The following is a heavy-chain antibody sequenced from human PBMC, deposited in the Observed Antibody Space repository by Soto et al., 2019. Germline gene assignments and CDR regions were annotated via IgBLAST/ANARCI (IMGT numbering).Heavy chain of an antibody. J-gene: IGHJ6*02. CDR1: GGTFSSYA. V-gene: IGHV1-69*13. D-gene: IGHD2-15*01. CDR2: IIPIFGTA. Sequence: AASVKVSCKASGGTFSSYAISWVRQAPGQGLEWMGGIIPIFGTANYAQKFQGRVTITADESTSTAYMELSSLRSEDTAVYYCARVTQYCSGGSCYTLARYYYYGMDVWGQGTTVTVSS. CDR3: ARVTQYCSGGSCYTLARYYYYGMDV.